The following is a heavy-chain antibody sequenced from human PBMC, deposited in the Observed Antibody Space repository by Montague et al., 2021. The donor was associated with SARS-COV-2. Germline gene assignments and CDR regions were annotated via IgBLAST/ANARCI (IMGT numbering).Heavy chain of an antibody. CDR2: IYGDDDK. D-gene: IGHD3-10*01. V-gene: IGHV2-5*02. CDR3: AHSNGGSGSYLYFDY. Sequence: PALVKPTQTLTLTCTFSGFSLSTSGVGVGWICQPPGKALEWLALIYGDDDKRYSPSLKSRLTITKDTSKNQVVLTMTNTDPVDTATFYCAHSNGGSGSYLYFDYWGQGTLVTVSS. J-gene: IGHJ4*02. CDR1: GFSLSTSGVG.